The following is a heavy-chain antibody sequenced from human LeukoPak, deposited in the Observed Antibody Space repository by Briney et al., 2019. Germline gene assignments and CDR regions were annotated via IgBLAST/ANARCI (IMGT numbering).Heavy chain of an antibody. CDR1: GFTFSNAW. CDR2: IDSSGDVI. J-gene: IGHJ5*02. V-gene: IGHV3-11*01. CDR3: AKGTHSSSWHWYDP. D-gene: IGHD6-13*01. Sequence: PGGSLRLSCAASGFTFSNAWMSWVRQSPGKGLEWLSYIDSSGDVIYYADSVKGRFTISRDNAKNSLYLQMSSLRAEDTAVYYCAKGTHSSSWHWYDPWGQGTLVTVST.